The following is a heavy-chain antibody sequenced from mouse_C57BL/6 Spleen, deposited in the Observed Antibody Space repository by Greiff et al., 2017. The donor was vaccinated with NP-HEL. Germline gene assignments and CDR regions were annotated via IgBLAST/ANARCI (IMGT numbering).Heavy chain of an antibody. J-gene: IGHJ3*01. V-gene: IGHV1-7*01. D-gene: IGHD1-1*01. CDR3: ARDYYGSSPWFAY. CDR1: GYTFTSYW. CDR2: INPSSGYT. Sequence: VQLQQSGAELAKPGASVKLSCKASGYTFTSYWMHWVKQRPGQGLEWIGYINPSSGYTKYNQKFKDKATLTADKSSSTAYMPLSSLTYEDSAVYYCARDYYGSSPWFAYWGQGTLVTVSA.